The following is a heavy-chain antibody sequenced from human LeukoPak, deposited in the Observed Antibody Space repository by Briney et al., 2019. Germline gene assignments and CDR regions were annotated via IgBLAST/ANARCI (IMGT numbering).Heavy chain of an antibody. Sequence: PSETLSLTCAVYGGSFSGYYWSWIRQPPGKGLEWIGEINHSGSTNYNPSLKSRVTISVDTSKNQFSLKLSSVTAADTAMYYCARQYYGSGSFLNWFDPWGQGTLVTVSS. J-gene: IGHJ5*02. CDR2: INHSGST. CDR3: ARQYYGSGSFLNWFDP. V-gene: IGHV4-34*01. CDR1: GGSFSGYY. D-gene: IGHD3-10*01.